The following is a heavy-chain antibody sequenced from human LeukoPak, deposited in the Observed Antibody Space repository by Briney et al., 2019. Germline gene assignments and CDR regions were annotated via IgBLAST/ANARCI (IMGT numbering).Heavy chain of an antibody. V-gene: IGHV3-21*01. CDR1: GFTFSSYS. Sequence: GGSLRLSCAASGFTFSSYSTNWVRQAPGKGLEWVSSISSSSSYIYYADSVKGRFTISRDNAKNSLYLQMNSLRAEDTAVHYCARGVLGYCSSTSCYTGGYFDYWGQGTLVTVSS. CDR2: ISSSSSYI. J-gene: IGHJ4*02. CDR3: ARGVLGYCSSTSCYTGGYFDY. D-gene: IGHD2-2*02.